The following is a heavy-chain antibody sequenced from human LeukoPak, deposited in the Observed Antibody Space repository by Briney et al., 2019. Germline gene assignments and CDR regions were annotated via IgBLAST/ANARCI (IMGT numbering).Heavy chain of an antibody. D-gene: IGHD4-17*01. Sequence: PGASLRLSCAASGFTFSNYAMSWVRQAPGKGLEWVSAISGSGGSTYYADSVKGRFTISRDNSKNTLYLQMNSLRAEDTAVYYCAEDSGDYVGSFDYWGQGTLVTVSS. V-gene: IGHV3-23*01. CDR2: ISGSGGST. J-gene: IGHJ4*02. CDR3: AEDSGDYVGSFDY. CDR1: GFTFSNYA.